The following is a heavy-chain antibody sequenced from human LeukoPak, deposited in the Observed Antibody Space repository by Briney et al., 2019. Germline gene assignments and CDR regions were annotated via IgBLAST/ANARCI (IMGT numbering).Heavy chain of an antibody. CDR1: GFTFSSYA. D-gene: IGHD3/OR15-3a*01. V-gene: IGHV3-23*01. CDR2: IGSYATST. J-gene: IGHJ4*02. Sequence: GGSLRLSCAASGFTFSSYAMSWVRQAPGKGLEWVSAIGSYATSTYYADSVKGRFTISRDNVKNSLYLQMNSLRAEDTAVYYCAKQTGSGLFILPGGQGTLVTVSS. CDR3: AKQTGSGLFILP.